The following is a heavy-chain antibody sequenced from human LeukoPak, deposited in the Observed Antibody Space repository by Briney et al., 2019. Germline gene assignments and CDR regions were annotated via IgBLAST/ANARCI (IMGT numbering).Heavy chain of an antibody. CDR2: ISWNSGSI. J-gene: IGHJ3*02. D-gene: IGHD2-15*01. CDR1: GFTFSSYG. V-gene: IGHV3-9*03. CDR3: AKGIGGGSYLDAFDI. Sequence: GGSLRLSCAASGFTFSSYGMHWVRQAPGKGLEWVSGISWNSGSIGYADSVKGRFTISRDNAKNSLYLQMNSLRAEDMALYYCAKGIGGGSYLDAFDIWGQGTMVTVSS.